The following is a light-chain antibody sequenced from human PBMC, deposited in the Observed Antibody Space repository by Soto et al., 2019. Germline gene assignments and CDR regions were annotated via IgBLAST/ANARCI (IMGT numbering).Light chain of an antibody. V-gene: IGKV3-20*01. J-gene: IGKJ1*01. CDR3: QQYNDYPWT. Sequence: EIVLTQSPGTLSLSPGEIATLSCRASQSVSSSYLAWYQQKPGQAPRLLIYGASSRATGIPGRFSGSGSGTEFTLTISSLQPDDFATYYCQQYNDYPWTFGQGTKV. CDR1: QSVSSSY. CDR2: GAS.